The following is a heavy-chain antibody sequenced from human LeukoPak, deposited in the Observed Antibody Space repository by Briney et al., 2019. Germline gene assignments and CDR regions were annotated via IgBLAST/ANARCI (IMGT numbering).Heavy chain of an antibody. J-gene: IGHJ6*03. CDR3: VPRKEWSCYMDV. CDR1: GFTFSSYA. D-gene: IGHD3-3*01. CDR2: INGSGGST. V-gene: IGHV3-23*01. Sequence: GGSLRLSCAASGFTFSSYAMSWVRQAPGKGLEWVSDINGSGGSTYYADSVKGRFTISRDNSKNTLYLQMNSLRAEDTAEYYCVPRKEWSCYMDVWGKGTTVTVSS.